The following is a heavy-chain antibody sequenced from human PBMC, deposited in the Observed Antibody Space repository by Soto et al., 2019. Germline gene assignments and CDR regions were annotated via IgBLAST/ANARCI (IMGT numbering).Heavy chain of an antibody. V-gene: IGHV3-33*01. CDR1: GLTFSSYG. D-gene: IGHD5-18*01. CDR2: IRYDGTNK. Sequence: QVQLVESGGGVVQPGRSLRLSCAASGLTFSSYGMHWVRQALGKGLDWAAVIRYDGTNKYYADPVKGLFTISRDNCKKTLSLQITRRGRKGTTVYYCARNTARAIVQICYGMDGWGQGTTVTVSS. CDR3: ARNTARAIVQICYGMDG. J-gene: IGHJ6*02.